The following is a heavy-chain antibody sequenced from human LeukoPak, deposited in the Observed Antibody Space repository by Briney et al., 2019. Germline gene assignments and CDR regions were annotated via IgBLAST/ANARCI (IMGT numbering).Heavy chain of an antibody. CDR1: GYSISSGYY. CDR3: ARQPISCTAGVFITGKACWFDS. V-gene: IGHV4-38-2*02. CDR2: IYHSGST. D-gene: IGHD3-10*01. J-gene: IGHJ5*01. Sequence: SETLSLTCTVSGYSISSGYYWGWLRQPPGKELEWVGSIYHSGSTYYNPSLKRAVTISVATDNNQSSLNLTAVNAADAAVYFFARQPISCTAGVFITGKACWFDSWGQGTLVTVSS.